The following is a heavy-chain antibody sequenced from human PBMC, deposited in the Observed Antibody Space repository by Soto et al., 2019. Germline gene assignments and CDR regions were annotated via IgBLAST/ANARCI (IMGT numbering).Heavy chain of an antibody. J-gene: IGHJ4*02. CDR2: ISSHERDE. D-gene: IGHD3-10*01. V-gene: IGHV3-30*18. CDR1: GFTFSTYG. Sequence: PGGSLRLSCAASGFTFSTYGMHWVRQAPGKGLEWVAVISSHERDEYYADSVKGRFTISRDNYRNTLYLQMNSLRVEDTAVYYCAKDSYYGSGSSYIFDYWGQGTLVTVSS. CDR3: AKDSYYGSGSSYIFDY.